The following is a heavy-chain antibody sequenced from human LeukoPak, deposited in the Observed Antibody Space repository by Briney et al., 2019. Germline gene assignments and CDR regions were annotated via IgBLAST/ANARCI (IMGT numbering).Heavy chain of an antibody. J-gene: IGHJ5*02. V-gene: IGHV3-53*01. CDR3: ARGEGLAARLWFDP. CDR1: GFTVSSNY. D-gene: IGHD6-6*01. Sequence: GGSLRLSCAASGFTVSSNYMSWVRQAPGKGLEWVSVIYSGGSTYYADSVKGRFTISRDNSKNTLYLQMNSLRAEDAAVYYCARGEGLAARLWFDPWGQGTLVTVSS. CDR2: IYSGGST.